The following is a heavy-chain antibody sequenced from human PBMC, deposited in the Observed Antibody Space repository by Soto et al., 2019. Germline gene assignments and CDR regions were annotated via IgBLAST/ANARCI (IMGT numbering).Heavy chain of an antibody. CDR1: GYSFTSYW. Sequence: EVQLVQSGAEVKKAGESLKISCKGSGYSFTSYWICWVRQMPGKGLEWMGISYPGDSDTRYSPSFQGQVSISADTSISNAYLQWSSLKASDTAKYYCARPRQIVYNSNYKEMGAFDIWGQGTMVTVSS. CDR3: ARPRQIVYNSNYKEMGAFDI. CDR2: SYPGDSDT. J-gene: IGHJ3*02. D-gene: IGHD1-7*01. V-gene: IGHV5-51*01.